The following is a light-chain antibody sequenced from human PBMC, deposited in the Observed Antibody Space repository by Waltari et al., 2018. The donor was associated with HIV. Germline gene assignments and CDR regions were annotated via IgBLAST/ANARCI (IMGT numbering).Light chain of an antibody. CDR1: NIRSKN. CDR3: QVWDSTYDSWV. V-gene: IGLV3-21*04. Sequence: SYVLTQPPSVSVAPGETARITCGGNNIRSKNVHWYQQEPGQAPFLGIYDDSARPSGIPERFSGSNSGSTATLTISRVEAGDEADYYCQVWDSTYDSWVFGGGTNLAVL. J-gene: IGLJ3*02. CDR2: DDS.